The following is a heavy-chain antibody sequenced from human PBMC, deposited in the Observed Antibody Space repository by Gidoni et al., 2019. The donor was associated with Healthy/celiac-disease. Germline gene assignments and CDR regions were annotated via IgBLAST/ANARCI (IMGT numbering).Heavy chain of an antibody. CDR1: GFTFSSYG. D-gene: IGHD3-22*01. J-gene: IGHJ4*02. CDR2: IWYDGSNK. Sequence: QVQLVESGGGVVQPGRSLRLSCAASGFTFSSYGMHWVRQAPGKGLEWVAVIWYDGSNKYYADSVKGRFTISRDNSKNTLYLQMNSLRAEDTAVYYCAREGGYYYDSSGYPYFDYWGQGTLVTVSS. CDR3: AREGGYYYDSSGYPYFDY. V-gene: IGHV3-33*01.